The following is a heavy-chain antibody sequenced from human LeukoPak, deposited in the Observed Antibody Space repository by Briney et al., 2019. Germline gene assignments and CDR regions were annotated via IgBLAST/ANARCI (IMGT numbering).Heavy chain of an antibody. V-gene: IGHV3-21*01. CDR1: GLTFSSHN. J-gene: IGHJ3*02. Sequence: GGSLRLSRAASGLTFSSHNMNWVRQAPMKGLEWVSSIGTDGSYIYYADSVQGRFTISRDNAKNSLYLQMNSLTAEGTAVYYCARKMKTGDRVGTFDIWGQGTMVTVPS. D-gene: IGHD1-1*01. CDR3: ARKMKTGDRVGTFDI. CDR2: IGTDGSYI.